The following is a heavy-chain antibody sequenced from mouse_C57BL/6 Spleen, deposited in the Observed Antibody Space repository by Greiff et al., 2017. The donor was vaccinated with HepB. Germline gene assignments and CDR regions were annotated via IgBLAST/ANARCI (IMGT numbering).Heavy chain of an antibody. Sequence: QVQLQQSGPELVKPGASVKISCKASGYAFSSSWMNWVKQRPGKGLEWIGRIYPGDGDTNYNGKFKGKATLTADKSSSTAYMQRSSLTSEDSAVYFCAREEEGLHLYCDVWGRGTTVSVCS. J-gene: IGHJ1*03. CDR1: GYAFSSSW. V-gene: IGHV1-82*01. CDR2: IYPGDGDT. CDR3: AREEEGLHLYCDV. D-gene: IGHD2-2*01.